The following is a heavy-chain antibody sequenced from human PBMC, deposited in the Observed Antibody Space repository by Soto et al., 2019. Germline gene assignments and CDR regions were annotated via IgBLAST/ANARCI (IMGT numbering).Heavy chain of an antibody. D-gene: IGHD6-13*01. CDR1: GGSFSGYY. CDR3: ARGTAAAAQNYYYYGMDV. CDR2: INHSGST. J-gene: IGHJ6*02. Sequence: SETLSLTCAVYGGSFSGYYWSWIRQPPGKGLEWIGEINHSGSTNYNPSLKSRVTISVDTSKNQFSLKLSSVTAADTAVYYCARGTAAAAQNYYYYGMDVWGQGTTVTVSS. V-gene: IGHV4-34*01.